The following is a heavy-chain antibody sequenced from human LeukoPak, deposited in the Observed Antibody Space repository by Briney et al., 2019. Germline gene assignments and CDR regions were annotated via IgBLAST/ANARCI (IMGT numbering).Heavy chain of an antibody. D-gene: IGHD6-13*01. J-gene: IGHJ4*02. CDR3: AKDARRSSSWWFFDH. CDR1: GFTFSSYE. V-gene: IGHV3-48*03. CDR2: ISSSGITI. Sequence: PGGSLRLSCAASGFTFSSYEMNWVRQAPGKGLEWVSYISSSGITIDYADSVKGRFTITRDNAKNSLHLQMNSLRAEDTAVYYCAKDARRSSSWWFFDHWGQGTLVTVSS.